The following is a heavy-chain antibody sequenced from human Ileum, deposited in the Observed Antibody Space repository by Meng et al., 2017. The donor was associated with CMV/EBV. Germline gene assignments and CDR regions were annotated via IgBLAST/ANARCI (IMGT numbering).Heavy chain of an antibody. Sequence: QVQQQESGPGLVKPSEILSLTCTVSGGSISGYYWSWIRPPATKGLEWIGRVYSSGSTDYNPSLQSRVTMSVDTSKNQFSLKLSSVTAADTAVYYCARGSSSWAFDYWGQGTLVTVSS. CDR2: VYSSGST. V-gene: IGHV4-4*07. CDR1: GGSISGYY. D-gene: IGHD2-2*01. J-gene: IGHJ4*02. CDR3: ARGSSSWAFDY.